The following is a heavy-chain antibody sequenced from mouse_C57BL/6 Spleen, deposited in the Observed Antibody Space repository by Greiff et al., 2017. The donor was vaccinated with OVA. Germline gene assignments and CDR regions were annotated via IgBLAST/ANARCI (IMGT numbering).Heavy chain of an antibody. J-gene: IGHJ4*01. Sequence: QVQLQQPGAELVRPGSSVKLSCKASGYTFTSYWMHWVKQRPIQGLEWIGNIDPSDSETHYNQKFKDKATLTVDKSSSTAYMQLHSLTSEDSAVYYCAREGDYPYAMDYWGQGTSVTVSS. CDR2: IDPSDSET. D-gene: IGHD2-4*01. CDR1: GYTFTSYW. V-gene: IGHV1-52*01. CDR3: AREGDYPYAMDY.